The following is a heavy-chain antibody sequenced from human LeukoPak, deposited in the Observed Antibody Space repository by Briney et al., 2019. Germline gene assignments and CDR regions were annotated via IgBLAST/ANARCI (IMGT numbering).Heavy chain of an antibody. CDR3: ARALTMYYYDSGGYWGFDY. J-gene: IGHJ4*02. CDR1: GFTFSSYE. V-gene: IGHV3-48*03. Sequence: PGGSLRLSCAASGFTFSSYEMNWVRQAPGKGLEWVSYISSSGSTIYYADSVKGRFTISRDNAKNSLYLQMNSLRAEDTAVYYCARALTMYYYDSGGYWGFDYWGQGTLVTVSS. CDR2: ISSSGSTI. D-gene: IGHD3-22*01.